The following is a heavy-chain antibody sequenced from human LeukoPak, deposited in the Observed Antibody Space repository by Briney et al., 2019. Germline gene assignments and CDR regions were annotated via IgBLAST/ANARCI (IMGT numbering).Heavy chain of an antibody. J-gene: IGHJ4*02. CDR2: ISWDGGST. CDR1: GFTFDVYC. Sequence: SGGSLRLFCAASGFTFDVYCIHLVRQAPGKGLEWVSLISWDGGSTYYADSVKGRFTISRDNSKNSLYLQMNSLRAEDTDLYYCAKEVAGTGLGYWGQGTLVTVSS. CDR3: AKEVAGTGLGY. D-gene: IGHD6-19*01. V-gene: IGHV3-43D*03.